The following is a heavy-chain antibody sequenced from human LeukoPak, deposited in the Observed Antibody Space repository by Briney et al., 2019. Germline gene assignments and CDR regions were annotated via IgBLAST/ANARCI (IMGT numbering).Heavy chain of an antibody. CDR3: ARGPYYGSGSYYPQIDY. Sequence: SETLSLTCAVYGGSFSGYYWSWIRQPPGKGLEWIGEINHSGSTNYNPSLKSRVTIPVDTSKNQFSLKLSSVTAADTAVYYCARGPYYGSGSYYPQIDYWGQGTLVTVSS. D-gene: IGHD3-10*01. CDR2: INHSGST. V-gene: IGHV4-34*01. CDR1: GGSFSGYY. J-gene: IGHJ4*02.